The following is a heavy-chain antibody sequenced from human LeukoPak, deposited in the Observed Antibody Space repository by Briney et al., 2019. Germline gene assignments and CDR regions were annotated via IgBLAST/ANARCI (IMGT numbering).Heavy chain of an antibody. V-gene: IGHV3-53*01. CDR1: GFTVSGNY. CDR3: ARDPYSGSYGNYYYYFMDV. D-gene: IGHD1-26*01. CDR2: IYGGGNT. Sequence: GGSLRLSCAASGFTVSGNYMSWVRQAPGKGLEWVSIIYGGGNTYYADSVKGRFTISRDNSKNTLYVQMNSLRAEDTAVYYCARDPYSGSYGNYYYYFMDVWGKGTTVTISS. J-gene: IGHJ6*03.